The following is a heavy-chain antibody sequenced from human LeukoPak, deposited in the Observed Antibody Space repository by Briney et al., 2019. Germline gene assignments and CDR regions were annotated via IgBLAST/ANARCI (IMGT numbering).Heavy chain of an antibody. D-gene: IGHD3-10*01. CDR1: GYTLTELS. J-gene: IGHJ5*02. V-gene: IGHV1-24*01. Sequence: ASVKVSCKVPGYTLTELSMHWVRQAPGKGLEWMGGFDPEDGETIYAQKFQGRVTMTEDTSTDTAYMELSSLRSEDTAVYYCATQYYYGSGSANWFDPWGQGTLVTVSS. CDR2: FDPEDGET. CDR3: ATQYYYGSGSANWFDP.